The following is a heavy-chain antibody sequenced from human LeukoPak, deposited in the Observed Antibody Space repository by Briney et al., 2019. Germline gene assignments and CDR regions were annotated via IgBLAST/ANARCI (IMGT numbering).Heavy chain of an antibody. Sequence: GGSLRLSCSASGXTFSNYGMHWVRQAPGKGLEYVSAISGHGGSTHYADSVKGRFTISRDNSKNTLYLQMSSLRAEDTAVYYCVKEHCSSTSCFYFDYWGQGTLVTVSS. CDR2: ISGHGGST. CDR3: VKEHCSSTSCFYFDY. V-gene: IGHV3-64D*06. J-gene: IGHJ4*02. D-gene: IGHD2-2*01. CDR1: GXTFSNYG.